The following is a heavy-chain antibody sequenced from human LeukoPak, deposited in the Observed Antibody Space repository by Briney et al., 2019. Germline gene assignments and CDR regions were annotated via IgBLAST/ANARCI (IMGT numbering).Heavy chain of an antibody. D-gene: IGHD2-15*01. CDR2: ISAAGGIT. Sequence: PGGSLRLSCAASGFTFSSYAMSWVRQAPGKGLEWVSTISAAGGITYYADSVKGRFTISRDNSKNTLFLQMSSLRAEDTAVYYCAGYYCSSGTCRKYLGYWGQGTLVTVSS. J-gene: IGHJ4*02. CDR3: AGYYCSSGTCRKYLGY. CDR1: GFTFSSYA. V-gene: IGHV3-23*01.